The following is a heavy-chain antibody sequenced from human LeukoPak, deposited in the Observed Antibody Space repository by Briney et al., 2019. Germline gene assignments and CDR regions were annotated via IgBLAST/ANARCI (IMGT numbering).Heavy chain of an antibody. D-gene: IGHD6-13*01. J-gene: IGHJ4*02. Sequence: SETLSLTCTVSGGSISGYYWSWIRQPPGKGLEWIGYIYYSGSTNYNSSLKSRITISVDTSQNQFSLKLSSVTAADTAVYYCARQGYSSSTNIFFDYWGQGTLVTVSS. CDR1: GGSISGYY. CDR3: ARQGYSSSTNIFFDY. V-gene: IGHV4-59*08. CDR2: IYYSGST.